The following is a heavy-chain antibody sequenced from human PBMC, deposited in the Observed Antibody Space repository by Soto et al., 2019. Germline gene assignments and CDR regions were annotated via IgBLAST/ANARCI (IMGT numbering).Heavy chain of an antibody. CDR1: GGSINADTYY. V-gene: IGHV4-39*01. CDR2: IYYSGTS. D-gene: IGHD2-2*01. Sequence: QLRLQESGPGLVKPSETLSLTCTVSGGSINADTYYWGWIRQPPGKGLEWIGSIYYSGTSSSNPSLESRVTMSVDTSKKQLSLRLRSVTAADTAVYYCARLHCDSPNCVPLDPWGQGTLVIVSS. CDR3: ARLHCDSPNCVPLDP. J-gene: IGHJ5*02.